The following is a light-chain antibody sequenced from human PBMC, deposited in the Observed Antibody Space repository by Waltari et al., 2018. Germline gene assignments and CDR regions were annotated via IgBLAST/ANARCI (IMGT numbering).Light chain of an antibody. CDR2: AAS. CDR1: QSISSW. J-gene: IGKJ1*01. V-gene: IGKV1-5*03. CDR3: QQYYTYPWT. Sequence: DIQMTQSPSTLSASVGDGVTITCRASQSISSWLAWYQQKPGKAPDLLIYAASTLHSGVPSRFSGGGSGTEFTLTISSLQPDDSATYYCQQYYTYPWTFGQGTKVEIK.